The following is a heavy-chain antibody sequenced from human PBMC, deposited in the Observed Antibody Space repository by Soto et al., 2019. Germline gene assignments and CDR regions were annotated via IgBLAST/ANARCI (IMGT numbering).Heavy chain of an antibody. V-gene: IGHV3-48*03. Sequence: XGSLRLSCSAAGFTFSSYEMNWVRQAPGRGLEWVSYISSSGSTIYCADSVKGRFTISRDNAKNSLYLQMNSLRAEDTAVYYCARAMVRGVITKTTYYYYYGMDVWGQGTTVTVSS. J-gene: IGHJ6*02. CDR2: ISSSGSTI. CDR1: GFTFSSYE. CDR3: ARAMVRGVITKTTYYYYYGMDV. D-gene: IGHD3-10*01.